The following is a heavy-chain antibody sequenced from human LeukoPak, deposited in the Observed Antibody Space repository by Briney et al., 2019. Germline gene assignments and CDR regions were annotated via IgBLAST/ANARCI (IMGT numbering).Heavy chain of an antibody. D-gene: IGHD6-13*01. V-gene: IGHV1-2*02. Sequence: GASVKVSCKASGYIFSDYYMHWVRQAPGQGLEWLGWINPKTGAADYAQQFRGRITMTRDTSINTDYMEMKRVTSDDTALYYCARGAEAETSPLDYWGQGTLVTVSS. CDR3: ARGAEAETSPLDY. CDR1: GYIFSDYY. J-gene: IGHJ4*02. CDR2: INPKTGAA.